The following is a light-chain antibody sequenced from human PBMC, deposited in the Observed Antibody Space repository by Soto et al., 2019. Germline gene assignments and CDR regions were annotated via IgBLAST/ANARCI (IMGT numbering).Light chain of an antibody. CDR2: DAS. J-gene: IGKJ4*01. Sequence: EIVLIQSPVTLSLSLGERATLSCRASQSISSSLAWYQQNPGQAPRLLIFDASNRATGIPVRFSGSGSGTDFTLTISSLEPDDFTVYYCQQHSDWPLTFGGGTRVEI. CDR1: QSISSS. CDR3: QQHSDWPLT. V-gene: IGKV3-11*01.